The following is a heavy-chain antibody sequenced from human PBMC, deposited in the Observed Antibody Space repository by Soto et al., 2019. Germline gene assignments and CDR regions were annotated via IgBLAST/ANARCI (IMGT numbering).Heavy chain of an antibody. D-gene: IGHD3-3*01. CDR2: IYYSGST. Sequence: PSETLSLTCTVSGVPISTGDYYWSWIRQPPGKGLEWIGYIYYSGSTYYNPSLKSRVTISVDTSKNQFSLKLSSVTAADTAVYYCARGKTIFGVVSYGMDVWGQGTTVTVSS. CDR3: ARGKTIFGVVSYGMDV. CDR1: GVPISTGDYY. J-gene: IGHJ6*02. V-gene: IGHV4-30-4*01.